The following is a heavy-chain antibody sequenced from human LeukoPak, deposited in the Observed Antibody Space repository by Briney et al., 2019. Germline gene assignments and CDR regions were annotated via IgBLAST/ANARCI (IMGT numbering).Heavy chain of an antibody. CDR1: GFTFSSYA. Sequence: PGGSLRLSCSASGFTFSSYAMHWVRQAPGKGLEYVSGISSNGGSVYADSVKGRFTISRDNARNTLYLQMNSLRAEDTAVYYCARGGPIYCSGDSCYPGDYWGQGTLVTVSS. V-gene: IGHV3-64*04. CDR3: ARGGPIYCSGDSCYPGDY. D-gene: IGHD2-15*01. J-gene: IGHJ4*02. CDR2: ISSNGGSV.